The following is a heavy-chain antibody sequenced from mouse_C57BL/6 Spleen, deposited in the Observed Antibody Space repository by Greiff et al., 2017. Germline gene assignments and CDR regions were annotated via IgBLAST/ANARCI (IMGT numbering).Heavy chain of an antibody. V-gene: IGHV1-50*01. CDR2: IDPSGSYT. CDR1: GYTFTSYW. D-gene: IGHD2-12*01. CDR3: ARHYYSSYYAMDY. Sequence: QVQLQQPGAELVKPGASVKLSCKASGYTFTSYWMQWVKQRPGQGLEWIGEIDPSGSYTNYNQKFKGKATLTVDTSSSTTYMQLRSLASEDSAVYYCARHYYSSYYAMDYWGQGTSVTVSS. J-gene: IGHJ4*01.